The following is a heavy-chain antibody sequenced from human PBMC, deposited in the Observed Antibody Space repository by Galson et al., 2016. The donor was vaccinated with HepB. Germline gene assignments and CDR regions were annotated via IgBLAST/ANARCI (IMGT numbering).Heavy chain of an antibody. CDR3: ARVGSVRFLEWPIDY. CDR1: GFSFSNYA. V-gene: IGHV3-30-3*01. J-gene: IGHJ4*02. Sequence: SLRLSCAASGFSFSNYALHWVRQAPGKGLEWVAVISYDGSIKYYADSVRGRFLISRDNSKNTLHLQMNSLRAEDTAVYYCARVGSVRFLEWPIDYWGQGTLVTASS. CDR2: ISYDGSIK. D-gene: IGHD3-3*01.